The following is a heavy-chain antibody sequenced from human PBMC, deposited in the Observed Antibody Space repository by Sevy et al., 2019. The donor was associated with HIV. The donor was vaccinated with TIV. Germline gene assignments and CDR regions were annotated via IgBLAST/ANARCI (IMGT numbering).Heavy chain of an antibody. CDR1: GFSFSSYS. CDR3: ARSYSSSWYILYYFEY. CDR2: ICSSNSYI. D-gene: IGHD6-13*01. J-gene: IGHJ4*02. Sequence: GGSLRLSCAASGFSFSSYSVSWVRQAPGKGLEWVASICSSNSYIYYADSVKGRFTISRDNAKNSLFLHMNTLRAEDTAVYYCARSYSSSWYILYYFEYWGQGTPVTVSS. V-gene: IGHV3-21*01.